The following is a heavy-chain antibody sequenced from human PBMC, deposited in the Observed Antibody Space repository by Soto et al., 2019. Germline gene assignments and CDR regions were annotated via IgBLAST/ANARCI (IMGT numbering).Heavy chain of an antibody. D-gene: IGHD3-10*01. CDR2: ISGYNGNT. CDR3: ARDEGIRGLEF. Sequence: QVQLVQSGPEVKKPGASVKVSCKASGYTFSNYGISWVRQAPGQGLEWMGWISGYNGNTAYARHLQDRVTMTIDAPTTTAYMELRSLRSDDTAVYYCARDEGIRGLEFRGLGTLVTVSS. J-gene: IGHJ4*02. CDR1: GYTFSNYG. V-gene: IGHV1-18*04.